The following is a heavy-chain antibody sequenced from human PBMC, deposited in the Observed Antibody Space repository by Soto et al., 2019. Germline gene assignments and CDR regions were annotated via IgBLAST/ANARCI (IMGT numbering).Heavy chain of an antibody. D-gene: IGHD3-3*01. Sequence: GASVKVSCKASGGTFSSYTISWVRQAPGQGLEWMGRIIPILGIANYAQKFQGRVTITADKSTSTAYMELSSLRSEDTAVYYCARGPSITIFGVADNWFDPWGQGTLVTVSS. J-gene: IGHJ5*02. V-gene: IGHV1-69*02. CDR2: IIPILGIA. CDR1: GGTFSSYT. CDR3: ARGPSITIFGVADNWFDP.